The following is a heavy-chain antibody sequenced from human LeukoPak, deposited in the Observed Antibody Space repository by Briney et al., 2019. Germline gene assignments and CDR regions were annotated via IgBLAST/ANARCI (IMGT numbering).Heavy chain of an antibody. Sequence: PSETLSLTCTVSGGSVSSGSYYWSWIRQPPGKGLEWIGYIYYSGSTNYNPSLKSRVTISVDTSKNQLSLKLSSVTAADTAVYYCASWSYDFWSGYSETSFDYWGQGTLVTVSS. CDR2: IYYSGST. CDR3: ASWSYDFWSGYSETSFDY. J-gene: IGHJ4*02. V-gene: IGHV4-61*01. D-gene: IGHD3-3*01. CDR1: GGSVSSGSYY.